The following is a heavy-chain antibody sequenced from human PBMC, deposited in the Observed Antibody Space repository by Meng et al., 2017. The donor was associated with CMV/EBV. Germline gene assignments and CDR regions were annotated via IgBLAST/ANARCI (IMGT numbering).Heavy chain of an antibody. D-gene: IGHD3-3*01. CDR1: GFTFSSYS. Sequence: GGSLRLSCAASGFTFSSYSMNWVRQAPGKGLEWVSSISSSSSYIYYADSVKGRFTISRDNAKNSLYLQMNSLRAEDTAVYYCARGALGIFGVVIIRSYFDYWGQGTLVTVSS. CDR2: ISSSSSYI. CDR3: ARGALGIFGVVIIRSYFDY. V-gene: IGHV3-21*01. J-gene: IGHJ4*02.